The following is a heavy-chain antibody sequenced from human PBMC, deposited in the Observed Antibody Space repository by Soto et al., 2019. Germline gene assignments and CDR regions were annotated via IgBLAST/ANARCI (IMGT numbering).Heavy chain of an antibody. CDR1: GGTFSSYA. V-gene: IGHV1-69*12. CDR2: IIPIFGTA. CDR3: ARWAGTGTEYYYYGMDV. D-gene: IGHD1-1*01. Sequence: QVQLVQSGAEVKKPGSSVKVSCKASGGTFSSYAISWVRQAPGQGLEWMGGIIPIFGTANYAQKFQGRVTITAXXSXSXXYMELSSLRSEDTAVYYCARWAGTGTEYYYYGMDVWGQGTTVTVSS. J-gene: IGHJ6*02.